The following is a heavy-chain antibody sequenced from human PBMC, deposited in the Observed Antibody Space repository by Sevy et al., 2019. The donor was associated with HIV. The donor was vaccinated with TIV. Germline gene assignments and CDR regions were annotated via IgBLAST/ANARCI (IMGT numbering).Heavy chain of an antibody. J-gene: IGHJ3*02. CDR3: AKDRLAYYYGSGSSSDAFDI. D-gene: IGHD3-10*01. CDR2: ISSSSTTI. V-gene: IGHV3-48*01. Sequence: GGSLRLSCAASGFTFSSYSMNWVRQAPGKGLEWVSYISSSSTTIYYADSVKGRFTISRDNSKNTLYLQMNSLRAEDTAVYYCAKDRLAYYYGSGSSSDAFDIWGQGTMVTVSS. CDR1: GFTFSSYS.